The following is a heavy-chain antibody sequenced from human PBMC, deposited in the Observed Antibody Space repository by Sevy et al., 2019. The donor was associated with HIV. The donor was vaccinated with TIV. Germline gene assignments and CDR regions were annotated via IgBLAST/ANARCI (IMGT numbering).Heavy chain of an antibody. J-gene: IGHJ4*02. D-gene: IGHD3-22*01. CDR3: ARVDRAYYDGRAFDF. Sequence: SETLSLTCTVSGGSFSSGNYYWSWIRQPAGKGLEWIGRIYNSGSNNYNPSLKSRVTISVDTSKNQFSLRLSSVTAADTAVYYCARVDRAYYDGRAFDFWGQGTLVTVSS. V-gene: IGHV4-61*02. CDR2: IYNSGSN. CDR1: GGSFSSGNYY.